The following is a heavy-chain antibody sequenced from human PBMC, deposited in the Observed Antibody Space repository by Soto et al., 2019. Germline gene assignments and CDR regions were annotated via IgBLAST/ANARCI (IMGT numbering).Heavy chain of an antibody. CDR1: GGSISSGGYS. V-gene: IGHV4-30-2*01. CDR3: ARGGNPYYDFWSGPNWFDP. J-gene: IGHJ5*02. Sequence: PSETLSLTCADSGGSISSGGYSWSWIRQPPGKGLEWIGYIYHSGSTYYNPSLKSRVTISVDRSKNQFSLKLSSVTAADTAVYYCARGGNPYYDFWSGPNWFDPWGQGTLVTVSS. D-gene: IGHD3-3*01. CDR2: IYHSGST.